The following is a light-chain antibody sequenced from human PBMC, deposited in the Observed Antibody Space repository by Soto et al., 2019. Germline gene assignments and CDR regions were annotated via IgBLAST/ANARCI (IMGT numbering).Light chain of an antibody. CDR1: QTVSSH. CDR3: QQRSNWPGFT. V-gene: IGKV3-11*01. J-gene: IGKJ3*01. Sequence: EIVLTQSPATLSLSPGERATLSCRASQTVSSHLAWYQQKPGQAPRLLIYDASTRATGIPARFSGSGSGTDFTLTISSLEPEDFAVYYCQQRSNWPGFTFGPGTKVDIK. CDR2: DAS.